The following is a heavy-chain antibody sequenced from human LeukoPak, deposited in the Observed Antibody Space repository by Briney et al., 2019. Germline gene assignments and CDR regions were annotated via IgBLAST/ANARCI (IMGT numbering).Heavy chain of an antibody. CDR2: ISVYNGNT. V-gene: IGHV1-18*01. D-gene: IGHD3-10*01. Sequence: GASVKVSCKASGYTFTTYGITWVRQAPGQGLEWMGWISVYNGNTKYAQNLQGRITVTTDTSTSTSYMELRSLRSDDTAVYYCARDSLDYYASGKPGFDPWGPGTLVTVSS. CDR1: GYTFTTYG. CDR3: ARDSLDYYASGKPGFDP. J-gene: IGHJ5*02.